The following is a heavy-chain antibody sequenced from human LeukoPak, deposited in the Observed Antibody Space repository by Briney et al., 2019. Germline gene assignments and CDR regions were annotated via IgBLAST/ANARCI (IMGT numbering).Heavy chain of an antibody. D-gene: IGHD2-15*01. CDR3: AVGYCSGGSCSGSDGDY. Sequence: GGSLRLSCAASGFTFSNAWMSWVRQAPGKGLEWVGRTRNKANSYTTEHAASVKGRFTISRDDSKNSLHLQMNSLRTEDTAVYYCAVGYCSGGSCSGSDGDYWGQGTLVTVSS. CDR2: TRNKANSYTT. CDR1: GFTFSNAW. J-gene: IGHJ4*02. V-gene: IGHV3-72*01.